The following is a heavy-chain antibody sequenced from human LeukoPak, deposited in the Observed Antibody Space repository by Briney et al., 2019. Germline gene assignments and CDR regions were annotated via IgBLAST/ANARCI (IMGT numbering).Heavy chain of an antibody. V-gene: IGHV4-4*07. J-gene: IGHJ4*02. CDR3: VRSGGSGTYYDGSFDY. D-gene: IGHD1-26*01. CDR2: IYTSGST. Sequence: SETLSLTCTVSGGSITSYYWSWIRQPAGKGLEWIGRIYTSGSTNYNPSLKSRVTMSVDTSNNQFSLKLSSVTAADTAVYYCVRSGGSGTYYDGSFDYWGQGTLVTDSS. CDR1: GGSITSYY.